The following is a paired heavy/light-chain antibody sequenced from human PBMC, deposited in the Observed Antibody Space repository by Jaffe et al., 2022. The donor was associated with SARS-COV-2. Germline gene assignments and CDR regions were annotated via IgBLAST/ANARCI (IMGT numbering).Light chain of an antibody. CDR1: SSNIGNNY. CDR3: GTWDSSLSVYV. Sequence: QSVLTQPPSVSAAPGQKVTISCSGSSSNIGNNYVSWYQQLPGTAPKLLIYDNDKRPSGIPDRFSGSKSGTSATLGITGLQTGDEADYYCGTWDSSLSVYVFGIGTRVTVL. V-gene: IGLV1-51*01. CDR2: DND. J-gene: IGLJ1*01.
Heavy chain of an antibody. CDR2: ISGSGGST. CDR3: AKDIQLDDFWSGYFYYYYGMDV. D-gene: IGHD3-3*01. J-gene: IGHJ6*02. V-gene: IGHV3-23*01. Sequence: EVQLLESGGGLVQPGGSLRLSCAASGFTFSSYAMSWVRQAPGKGLEWVSAISGSGGSTNYADSVKGRFTISRDNSKNTLYLQMNSLRAEDTAVYYCAKDIQLDDFWSGYFYYYYGMDVWGQGTTVTVSS. CDR1: GFTFSSYA.